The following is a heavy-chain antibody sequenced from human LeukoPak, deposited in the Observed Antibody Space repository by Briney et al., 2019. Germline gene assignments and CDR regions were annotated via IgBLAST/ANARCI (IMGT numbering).Heavy chain of an antibody. CDR3: VRERGATVDY. D-gene: IGHD1-26*01. CDR2: INFNSGDT. CDR1: GYTFSGYY. J-gene: IGHJ4*02. Sequence: GASVKVSCKASGYTFSGYYIHWVRQAPGQGLEWMGWINFNSGDTNYAQKFQGRVTVTRHTSISTTYMELSSLRADDTAIYHCVRERGATVDYWGQGTLVTVSS. V-gene: IGHV1-2*02.